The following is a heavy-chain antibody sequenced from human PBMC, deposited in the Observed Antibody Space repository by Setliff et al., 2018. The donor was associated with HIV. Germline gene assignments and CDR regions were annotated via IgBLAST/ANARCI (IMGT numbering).Heavy chain of an antibody. CDR3: ARRSGFALDY. V-gene: IGHV4-38-2*02. J-gene: IGHJ4*02. Sequence: SETLSLTCTVSGYSIGSGYYWGWSRQTPERGLEWIGSIYHSGSTNYNPSLKSRVTISVDTSKNQFSLKLSSVTAADTAVYYCARRSGFALDYWGRERWSPSPQ. CDR2: IYHSGST. D-gene: IGHD5-12*01. CDR1: GYSIGSGYY.